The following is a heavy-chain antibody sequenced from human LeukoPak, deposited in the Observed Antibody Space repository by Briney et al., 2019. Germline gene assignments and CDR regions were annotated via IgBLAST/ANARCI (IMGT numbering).Heavy chain of an antibody. CDR2: IADDGGVK. CDR3: AREATWGEWYFDH. Sequence: GRSLRLSCVASGITFSRHGMDWVRQAPAKGLGGVAVIADDGGVKQYADSVKGRFTVSRDNSKSTLYLQMNGLSVEDTAIYYCAREATWGEWYFDHWGQGTPVTVSS. V-gene: IGHV3-30*03. CDR1: GITFSRHG. D-gene: IGHD3-3*01. J-gene: IGHJ4*02.